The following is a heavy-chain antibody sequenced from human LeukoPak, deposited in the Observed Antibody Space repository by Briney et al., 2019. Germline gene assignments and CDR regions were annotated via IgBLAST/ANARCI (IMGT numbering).Heavy chain of an antibody. Sequence: KSGGSLRLSCAASGFTFSSYSMNWVRQAPGKGLEWVSSISSSSSYIYYADSVKGRFTISRDNAKNSLYLQMNSLRAEDTAVYYCARDTTSSWHRFDPWGQGTLVTVSS. D-gene: IGHD6-13*01. CDR3: ARDTTSSWHRFDP. J-gene: IGHJ5*02. CDR2: ISSSSSYI. V-gene: IGHV3-21*01. CDR1: GFTFSSYS.